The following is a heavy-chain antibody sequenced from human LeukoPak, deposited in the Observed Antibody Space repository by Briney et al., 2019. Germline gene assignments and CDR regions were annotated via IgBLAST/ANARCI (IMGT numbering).Heavy chain of an antibody. J-gene: IGHJ4*02. Sequence: SETLSLTCTVSGGSISSYYWSWIRQPPGRGLEWIGYIYYSGSTNYNPSLKSRVTISVDMSKNQFSLKLSSVTAADTAVYYCARLGRGSFLSYFDYWGQGTLVTVSS. V-gene: IGHV4-59*08. D-gene: IGHD1-26*01. CDR3: ARLGRGSFLSYFDY. CDR2: IYYSGST. CDR1: GGSISSYY.